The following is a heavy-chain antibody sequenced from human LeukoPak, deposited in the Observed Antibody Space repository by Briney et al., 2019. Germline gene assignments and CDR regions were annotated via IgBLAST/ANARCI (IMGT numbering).Heavy chain of an antibody. Sequence: SETLSLTCTVSGGSISSGSYYWSWIRQPAGKGLEWIGRIYTSGSTTYNSSLKSRVTISLDTSKNQFSLKLSSVTAADTAVYYCAREAKGYSYGYPFNAFDIWGQGTMVTVSS. CDR3: AREAKGYSYGYPFNAFDI. CDR2: IYTSGST. V-gene: IGHV4-61*02. J-gene: IGHJ3*02. D-gene: IGHD5-18*01. CDR1: GGSISSGSYY.